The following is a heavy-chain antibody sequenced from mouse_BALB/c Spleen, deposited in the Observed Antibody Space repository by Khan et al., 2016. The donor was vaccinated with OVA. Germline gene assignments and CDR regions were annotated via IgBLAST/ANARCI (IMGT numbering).Heavy chain of an antibody. CDR2: ISYSGST. Sequence: EVQLQESGPGLVKPSQSLSLTCTVTGYSITSNYAWNWIRQFPGNKLEWMGYISYSGSTNYNPSLKSRISITRYTSKNQFFLQLNSVTTEVTATYYCASVNYYGYAMDYWGQGTSITVSS. CDR1: GYSITSNYA. CDR3: ASVNYYGYAMDY. V-gene: IGHV3-2*02. D-gene: IGHD1-1*01. J-gene: IGHJ4*01.